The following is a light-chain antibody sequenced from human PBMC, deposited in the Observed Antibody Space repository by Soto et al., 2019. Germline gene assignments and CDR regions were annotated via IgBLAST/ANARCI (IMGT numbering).Light chain of an antibody. CDR1: NSNIGSNT. V-gene: IGLV1-44*01. CDR3: ATWDDSLNGVV. Sequence: QSVLTQPPSASGTPGQRVTFSCSGSNSNIGSNTVNWYQQLPGTAPNLLIYSNNQRPSGAPDRFSGSKSGTSASLAISVRQSEDEDYYYCATWDDSLNGVVFGGGTKLTVL. J-gene: IGLJ2*01. CDR2: SNN.